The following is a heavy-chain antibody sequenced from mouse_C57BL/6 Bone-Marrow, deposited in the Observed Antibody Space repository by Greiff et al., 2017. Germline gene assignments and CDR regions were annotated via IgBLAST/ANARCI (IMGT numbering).Heavy chain of an antibody. CDR1: GYSFTGYY. J-gene: IGHJ3*01. V-gene: IGHV1-42*01. CDR2: INPSTGGT. Sequence: EVQLQQSGPELVKPGASVKISCKASGYSFTGYYMNWMKQSPEKSLEWIGEINPSTGGTNYNQKFKAKATLTVDKSSRPAYMQLKSLTSDDSAVYYCARGWLPFAYWGQGTLVTVSA. CDR3: ARGWLPFAY. D-gene: IGHD2-3*01.